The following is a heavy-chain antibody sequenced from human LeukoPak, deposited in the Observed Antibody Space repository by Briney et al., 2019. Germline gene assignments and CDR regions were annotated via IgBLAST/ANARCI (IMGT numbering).Heavy chain of an antibody. Sequence: PGGSLRLSCAASGFTFSTYWMAWVRQAPGKGLEWVSVIYGGVSTYYADSVKGRFTISRDNSKNTLYLQMNSLRAEDTAVYYCARAIYYSNAYYYHYMDVWGKGTTVTVSS. V-gene: IGHV3-53*01. CDR2: IYGGVST. CDR3: ARAIYYSNAYYYHYMDV. CDR1: GFTFSTYW. D-gene: IGHD4-11*01. J-gene: IGHJ6*03.